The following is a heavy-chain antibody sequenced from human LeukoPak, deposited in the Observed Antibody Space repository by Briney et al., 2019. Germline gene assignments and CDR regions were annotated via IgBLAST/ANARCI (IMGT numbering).Heavy chain of an antibody. J-gene: IGHJ4*02. CDR2: ISYDGSNK. D-gene: IGHD6-13*01. CDR1: GFTFSSYG. CDR3: AKVFASIAAGLFDY. Sequence: GGSLRLSCATSGFTFSSYGMHWVRQAPGKGLEWVAVISYDGSNKYYADSVKGRFTISRDNSKNTLYLQMNSLRAEDTAVYYCAKVFASIAAGLFDYWGQGTLVTVSS. V-gene: IGHV3-30*18.